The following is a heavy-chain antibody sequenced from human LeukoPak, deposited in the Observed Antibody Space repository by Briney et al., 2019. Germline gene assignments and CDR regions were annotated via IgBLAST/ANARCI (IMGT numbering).Heavy chain of an antibody. V-gene: IGHV3-43D*03. D-gene: IGHD2-2*01. Sequence: GGSLRLSCAASGFTFDDYAMHWVRQAPGKGLEWVSFISWDGYSTYYADSVKGRFTISRDNSKNSLYLQMNSLITEDTALYYCAKDMYPSHIVVVPAGSFPGYWGQGTLVTVSS. J-gene: IGHJ4*02. CDR2: ISWDGYST. CDR1: GFTFDDYA. CDR3: AKDMYPSHIVVVPAGSFPGY.